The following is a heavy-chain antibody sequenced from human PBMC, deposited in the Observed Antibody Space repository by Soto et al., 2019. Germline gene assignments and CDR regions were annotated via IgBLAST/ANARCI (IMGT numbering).Heavy chain of an antibody. J-gene: IGHJ6*02. D-gene: IGHD3-3*01. CDR3: ARALNYDFWSGYPPYYYGMDV. Sequence: SVKVSCKASGGTFSSYAISWVRQAPGQGLEWMGGIIPIFGTANYAQKFQGRVTITADESTSTAYMELSSLRSEDTAVYYCARALNYDFWSGYPPYYYGMDVWGQGTTVTVSS. CDR1: GGTFSSYA. CDR2: IIPIFGTA. V-gene: IGHV1-69*13.